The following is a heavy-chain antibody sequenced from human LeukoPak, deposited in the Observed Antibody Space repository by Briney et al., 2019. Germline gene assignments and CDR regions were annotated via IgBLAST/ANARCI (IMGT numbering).Heavy chain of an antibody. J-gene: IGHJ4*02. Sequence: SETLSLTCAVYGGSFSGYYWSWIRHPPGKGLEWIGEINHSGSTNYNPSLKSRVTISVDTSKNQFSLKLSSVTAADTAVYYCARVGQWLLFDYWGQGTLVTVSS. CDR3: ARVGQWLLFDY. V-gene: IGHV4-34*01. CDR2: INHSGST. CDR1: GGSFSGYY. D-gene: IGHD6-19*01.